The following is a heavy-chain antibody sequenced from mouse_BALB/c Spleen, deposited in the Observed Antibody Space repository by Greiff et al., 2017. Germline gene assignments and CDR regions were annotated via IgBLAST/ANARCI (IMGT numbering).Heavy chain of an antibody. CDR1: GYSFTSGYS. J-gene: IGHJ3*01. D-gene: IGHD2-12*01. CDR2: IHYSGST. CDR3: AAYEGFAY. Sequence: EVQLQESGPDLVKPSQSLSLTCTVTGYSFTSGYSWYWIRQLQGNKLEWMGYIHYSGSTNYNPSLKSRISITRDTSKNQFFLQLNSVTTEDTATYYCAAYEGFAYWGQGTLVTVSA. V-gene: IGHV3-1*02.